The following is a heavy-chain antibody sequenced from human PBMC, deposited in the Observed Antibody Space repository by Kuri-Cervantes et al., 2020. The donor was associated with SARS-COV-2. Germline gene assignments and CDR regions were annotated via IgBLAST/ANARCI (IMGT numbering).Heavy chain of an antibody. CDR3: ATDRYSSSWYLVRAFDI. Sequence: LSLTCTVSGGSISSGSYYWSWVRQAPGKGLEWVSYISSSGSTIYYADSVNGRFTISRDTAKNSLYLQMNSLRAEDTAVYYCATDRYSSSWYLVRAFDIWGQGTMVTVSS. D-gene: IGHD6-13*01. V-gene: IGHV3-48*03. CDR1: GGSISSGSYY. CDR2: ISSSGSTI. J-gene: IGHJ3*02.